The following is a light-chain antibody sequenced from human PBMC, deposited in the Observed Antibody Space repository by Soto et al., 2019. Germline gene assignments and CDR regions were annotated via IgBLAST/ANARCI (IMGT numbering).Light chain of an antibody. J-gene: IGKJ5*01. CDR3: QQYYGLPPLT. Sequence: DIQMTQCPSSLSASIGDRVTITWQGSQNITNNLSWYQQKPGKAPNLLIYHASKLAKGVTSRFSGSGSGTDFSFIITSLQREDLATYYCQQYYGLPPLTFGQGTRLEI. CDR2: HAS. CDR1: QNITNN. V-gene: IGKV1-33*01.